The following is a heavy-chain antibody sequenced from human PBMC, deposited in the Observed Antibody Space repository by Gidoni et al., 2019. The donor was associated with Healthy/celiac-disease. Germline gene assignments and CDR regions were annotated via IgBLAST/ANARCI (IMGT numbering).Heavy chain of an antibody. Sequence: QVQLVQSGAEVKKPGASVKVSCKASGYTFTSYAMHWVRQAPGQRLEWMGWSNAGNGNTKYSQEFQGRVTITRDTSASTAYMELSSLRSEDMAVYYCARSAIYYDSSGYYYVGAFDIWGQGTMVTVSS. D-gene: IGHD3-22*01. CDR1: GYTFTSYA. CDR2: SNAGNGNT. J-gene: IGHJ3*02. CDR3: ARSAIYYDSSGYYYVGAFDI. V-gene: IGHV1-3*02.